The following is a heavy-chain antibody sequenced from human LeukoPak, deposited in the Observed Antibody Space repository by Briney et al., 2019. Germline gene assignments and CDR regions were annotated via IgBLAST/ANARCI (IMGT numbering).Heavy chain of an antibody. J-gene: IGHJ3*02. CDR1: GFIFSTSW. CDR3: ARDTTYGAADI. CDR2: INPDGSVL. V-gene: IGHV3-7*05. Sequence: GGSLGLSCEASGFIFSTSWMYWVRHAPGKGLEWVADINPDGSVLYYVESVKGRFTISRDNARNTLYLQMNSLRDEDTAMYCARDTTYGAADIWGQGTVVTVTS. D-gene: IGHD4-17*01.